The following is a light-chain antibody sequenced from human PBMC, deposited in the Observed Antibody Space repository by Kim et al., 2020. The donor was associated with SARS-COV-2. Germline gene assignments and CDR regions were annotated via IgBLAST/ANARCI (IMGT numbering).Light chain of an antibody. V-gene: IGLV3-19*01. J-gene: IGLJ2*01. CDR3: NSRDSSGNPDVV. Sequence: LGQTVRITCQGDSLRSDYASWYQQKPGQAPVLVIYGKNNRPSGIPDRFSGSSSGNTASLTITGAQAEDEADYYCNSRDSSGNPDVVFGGGTQLTVL. CDR2: GKN. CDR1: SLRSDY.